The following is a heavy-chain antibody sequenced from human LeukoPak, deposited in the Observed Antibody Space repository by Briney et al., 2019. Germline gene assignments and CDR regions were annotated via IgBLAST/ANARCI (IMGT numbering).Heavy chain of an antibody. V-gene: IGHV3-48*03. CDR2: ISSRGSTI. CDR3: ARNGYCSSTSCYASNWFDP. CDR1: GFTFSSYE. Sequence: GGSLRLSCAASGFTFSSYEMNWVRQAPGKGREWVSYISSRGSTIYYADSVKGRFTISRDNAKNSLYLQMNSLRAEDTAVYYCARNGYCSSTSCYASNWFDPWGQGTLVTVSS. J-gene: IGHJ5*02. D-gene: IGHD2-2*03.